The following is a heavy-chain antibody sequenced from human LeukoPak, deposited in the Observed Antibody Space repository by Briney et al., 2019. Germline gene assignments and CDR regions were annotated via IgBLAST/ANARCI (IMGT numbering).Heavy chain of an antibody. J-gene: IGHJ4*02. CDR2: IYPADSDT. Sequence: GESLKISCKGSGYSFASHWIGWVRQMPGKGLEWMGIIYPADSDTRYSPSFEGQVTISADKSISTAYVQWNSPKASDTATYYCARRDYGGNSHFDYWGQGTLVTVSS. CDR3: ARRDYGGNSHFDY. D-gene: IGHD4-23*01. CDR1: GYSFASHW. V-gene: IGHV5-51*01.